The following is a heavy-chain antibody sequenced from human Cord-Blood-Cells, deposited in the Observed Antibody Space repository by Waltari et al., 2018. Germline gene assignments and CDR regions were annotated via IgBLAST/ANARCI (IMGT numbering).Heavy chain of an antibody. CDR3: ARGQKKIVVVPAAMRNWFDP. CDR1: GGSFSGSY. CDR2: INHSGST. V-gene: IGHV4-34*01. D-gene: IGHD2-2*01. J-gene: IGHJ5*02. Sequence: QVQLQQWGAGLLKPSETLSLTCAVYGGSFSGSYWRLTRQPPGKGPEWIGEINHSGSTNYNPSLKSRVTISVNTSKNQFSLKLSSVTAADTAVYYCARGQKKIVVVPAAMRNWFDPWGQGTLVTVSS.